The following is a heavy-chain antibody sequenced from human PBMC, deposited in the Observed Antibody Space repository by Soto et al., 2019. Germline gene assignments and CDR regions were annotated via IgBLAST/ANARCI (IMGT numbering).Heavy chain of an antibody. Sequence: PSVTLSLTGTVAGGSISGGGYYWSWIRQHPGKGLEWIGYIYYSGSTYYNPSLKSRVTISVDTSKNQFSLKLSSVTAADTAVYYCARVITMMDDAFDIWGQGTMVPVSS. CDR1: GGSISGGGYY. V-gene: IGHV4-31*02. J-gene: IGHJ3*02. CDR2: IYYSGST. CDR3: ARVITMMDDAFDI. D-gene: IGHD3-22*01.